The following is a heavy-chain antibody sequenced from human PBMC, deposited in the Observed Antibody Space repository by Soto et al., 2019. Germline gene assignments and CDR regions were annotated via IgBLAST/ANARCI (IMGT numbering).Heavy chain of an antibody. J-gene: IGHJ6*02. D-gene: IGHD3-22*01. CDR1: GGSISSGDYY. Sequence: PSETLSLTCTVSGGSISSGDYYWSWIRQPPWKGLEWIGYIYYSGSTYYNPSLKSRVTISVDTSKNQFSLKLSSVTAADTAVYYCARKDGSSGYYAYYGMDVWGQGTTVTVSS. CDR2: IYYSGST. V-gene: IGHV4-30-4*01. CDR3: ARKDGSSGYYAYYGMDV.